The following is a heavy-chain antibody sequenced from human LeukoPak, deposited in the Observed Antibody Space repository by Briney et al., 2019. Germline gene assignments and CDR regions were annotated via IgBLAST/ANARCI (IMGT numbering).Heavy chain of an antibody. J-gene: IGHJ3*02. D-gene: IGHD3-22*01. CDR3: TREGVYSPDGSGYHRDAFDI. Sequence: SSVKVSCKASGGSFNSYVITWVRQAPGQGLEWMGRIIPILNVANFAQKFQGRVTITADKSTNTAHMELSSLRSEDTAVYYCTREGVYSPDGSGYHRDAFDIWGQGTVVTVSS. CDR2: IIPILNVA. CDR1: GGSFNSYV. V-gene: IGHV1-69*04.